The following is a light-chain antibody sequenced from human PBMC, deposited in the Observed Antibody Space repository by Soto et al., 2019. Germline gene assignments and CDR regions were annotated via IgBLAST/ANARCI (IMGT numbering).Light chain of an antibody. J-gene: IGLJ2*01. Sequence: HSVLTQPPSASGSPGQSVTISCTGTSSDVGGYNFVSWYQQHPGKAPKVMIYEVSKRPSGVPDRFSGSKSGNTASLTVSGLQAEDEADYYCSSYAGSTVVFGGGTQLTVL. CDR3: SSYAGSTVV. V-gene: IGLV2-8*01. CDR1: SSDVGGYNF. CDR2: EVS.